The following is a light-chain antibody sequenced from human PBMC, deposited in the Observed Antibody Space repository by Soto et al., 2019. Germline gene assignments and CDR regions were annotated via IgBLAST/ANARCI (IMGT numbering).Light chain of an antibody. CDR1: QTISSW. CDR3: QHYNSYSEA. CDR2: KAS. Sequence: EIQVTQSTNSLSASVGDRVTITCRASQTISSWLAWYQQKPGKAPKLLIYKASTLKSGVPSRFSGSGSGTEFTLTISSLQPDDFATYYCQHYNSYSEAFGQRGK. V-gene: IGKV1-5*03. J-gene: IGKJ1*01.